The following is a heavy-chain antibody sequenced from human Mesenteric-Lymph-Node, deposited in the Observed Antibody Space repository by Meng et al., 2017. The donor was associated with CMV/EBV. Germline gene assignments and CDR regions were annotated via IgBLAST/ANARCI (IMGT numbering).Heavy chain of an antibody. CDR2: IYHSGST. V-gene: IGHV4-38-2*02. J-gene: IGHJ2*01. CDR3: ARDPGSSGWYYWYFDL. CDR1: GYSISSGYY. D-gene: IGHD6-19*01. Sequence: GSLRLSCTVSGYSISSGYYWGWSRPPPGKGLEWIGSIYHSGSTYYNPSLKSRVTISVDTSKNQFSLKLSSVTAADTAVYYCARDPGSSGWYYWYFDLWGRGTLVTVSS.